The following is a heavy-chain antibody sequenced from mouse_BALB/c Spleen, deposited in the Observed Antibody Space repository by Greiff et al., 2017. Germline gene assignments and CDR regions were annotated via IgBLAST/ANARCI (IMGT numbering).Heavy chain of an antibody. J-gene: IGHJ4*01. CDR2: INPDSSTI. CDR3: ARPGTTVVAPLDY. CDR1: GFDFSRYW. V-gene: IGHV4-1*02. D-gene: IGHD1-1*01. Sequence: EVKLLESGGGLVQPGGSLKLSCAASGFDFSRYWMSWVRQAPGKGLEWIGEINPDSSTINYTPSLKDKFIISRDNAKNTLYLQMSKVRSEDTALYYCARPGTTVVAPLDYWGQGTSVTVSS.